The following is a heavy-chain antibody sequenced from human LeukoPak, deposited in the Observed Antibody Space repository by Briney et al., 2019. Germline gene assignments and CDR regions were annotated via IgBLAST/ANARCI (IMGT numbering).Heavy chain of an antibody. CDR2: IRQDGSEK. V-gene: IGHV3-7*01. Sequence: GGSLRLSCEASGFSFSTYWMSWVRQAPGKGLEWVANIRQDGSEKYYVDSVKGRFTISRDNSKNTLYLQMNSLRAEDTAVYYCAKGPVLLWFGVFDYWGQGTLVTVSS. J-gene: IGHJ4*02. CDR1: GFSFSTYW. CDR3: AKGPVLLWFGVFDY. D-gene: IGHD3-10*01.